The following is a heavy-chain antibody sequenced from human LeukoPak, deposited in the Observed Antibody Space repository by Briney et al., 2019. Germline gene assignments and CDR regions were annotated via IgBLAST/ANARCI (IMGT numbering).Heavy chain of an antibody. J-gene: IGHJ4*02. V-gene: IGHV3-53*01. D-gene: IGHD3-22*01. CDR1: GFTVSSNY. CDR3: ARDRGDMIVVVRGDY. CDR2: IYSGGST. Sequence: GGSLRLSCAASGFTVSSNYMSWVRQAPGKGLEWVSVIYSGGSTYYADSVKGRFTISRDNAKNSLYLQMNSLRAEDTAVYYCARDRGDMIVVVRGDYWGQGTLVTVSS.